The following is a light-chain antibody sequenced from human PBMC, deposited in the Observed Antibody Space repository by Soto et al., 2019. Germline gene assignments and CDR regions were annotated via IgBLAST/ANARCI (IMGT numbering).Light chain of an antibody. J-gene: IGKJ1*01. Sequence: EMVLTQSPGTLSLSPVERATLSCRAGQSGNSSYLAWYQQKPGQAPRLLIYGSSSRATGIPARFSCSGSGTDFTLTISGLEPEDFAIYYCQKRGNWPQFGQGT. CDR1: QSGNSSY. CDR3: QKRGNWPQ. CDR2: GSS. V-gene: IGKV3D-20*02.